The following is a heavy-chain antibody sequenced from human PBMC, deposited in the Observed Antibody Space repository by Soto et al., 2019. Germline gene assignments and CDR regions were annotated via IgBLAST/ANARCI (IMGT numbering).Heavy chain of an antibody. CDR2: IYYAGNT. J-gene: IGHJ6*02. CDR1: GGSITGYY. D-gene: IGHD2-15*01. Sequence: SETLSLTCTVSGGSITGYYWSWIRQPPGRGLGWIGYIYYAGNTLYTPSLKSRVTISVDTSKNQFSLKLSSVTAADTAVYYCARRDGVPKLQNGMGVWGQGTTVTVSS. CDR3: ARRDGVPKLQNGMGV. V-gene: IGHV4-59*01.